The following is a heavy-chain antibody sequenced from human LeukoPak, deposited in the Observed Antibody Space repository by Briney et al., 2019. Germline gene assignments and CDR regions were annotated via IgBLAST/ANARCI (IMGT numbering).Heavy chain of an antibody. CDR1: GFTFSSYW. V-gene: IGHV3-74*03. CDR3: AREGRVSGYDFDC. CDR2: INSDGSSI. J-gene: IGHJ4*02. D-gene: IGHD5-12*01. Sequence: GGSLRLSCAASGFTFSSYWMHWVRQAPGKGLVWVSRINSDGSSITYADSVKGRFTISRDNAKNTLFLQMNSLRVEDTAVYYCAREGRVSGYDFDCWGQGTLVSVSS.